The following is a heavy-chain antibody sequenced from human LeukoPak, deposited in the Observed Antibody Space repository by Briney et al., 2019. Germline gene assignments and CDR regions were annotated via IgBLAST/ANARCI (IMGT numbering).Heavy chain of an antibody. J-gene: IGHJ4*02. V-gene: IGHV3-48*04. CDR3: ARGRPHGNDY. CDR1: GFTFSSYN. Sequence: GGSLRLSCAASGFTFSSYNMNWVRQAPGKGLEWVSYISSSHNTIYYADSVKGRFTISRDNAKNTLYLQMNSLRVEDTAVYYCARGRPHGNDYWGQGTLVTVSS. CDR2: ISSSHNTI. D-gene: IGHD4-23*01.